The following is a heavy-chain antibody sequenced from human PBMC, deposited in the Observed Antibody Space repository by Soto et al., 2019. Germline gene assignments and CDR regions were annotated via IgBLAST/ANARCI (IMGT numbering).Heavy chain of an antibody. V-gene: IGHV1-24*01. D-gene: IGHD3-22*01. J-gene: IGHJ4*02. CDR1: GYTLTELS. CDR2: FDPEDGET. Sequence: ASVKVSCKVSGYTLTELSMHWVRQAPGKGLEWMGGFDPEDGETIYAQKFQGRVTMTEDTSTDTAYMELSSLRSEDTAVYYCATDRTPAYYYDSSGYYSLDYWGQGTLVTVS. CDR3: ATDRTPAYYYDSSGYYSLDY.